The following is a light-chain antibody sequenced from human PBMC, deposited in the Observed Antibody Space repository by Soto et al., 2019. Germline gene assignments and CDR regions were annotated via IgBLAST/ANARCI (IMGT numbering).Light chain of an antibody. CDR1: QSVSSY. J-gene: IGKJ2*01. Sequence: EIVLTQSPATLSLSPGERATLSCRASQSVSSYLAWYQQKPGQAPRLLIYDASNRATGIPARFRCSGSGTDFTLTISSLEPQAFDVYYCQQRNNRRPETFGHGTKLEIK. CDR3: QQRNNRRPET. V-gene: IGKV3-11*01. CDR2: DAS.